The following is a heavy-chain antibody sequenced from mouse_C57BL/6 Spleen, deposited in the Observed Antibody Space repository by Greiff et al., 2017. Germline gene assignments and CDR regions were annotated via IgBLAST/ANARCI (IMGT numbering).Heavy chain of an antibody. CDR3: TRDPYDYDGPHYYAMDY. CDR1: GFTFSSYA. D-gene: IGHD2-4*01. V-gene: IGHV5-9-1*02. CDR2: ISSGGDYI. J-gene: IGHJ4*01. Sequence: EVKVVESGEGLVKPGGSLKLSCAASGFTFSSYAMSWVRQTPEKRLEWVAYISSGGDYIYYADTVKGRFTISRDNARNTLYLQMSSLKSEDTAMYYCTRDPYDYDGPHYYAMDYWGQGTSVTVSS.